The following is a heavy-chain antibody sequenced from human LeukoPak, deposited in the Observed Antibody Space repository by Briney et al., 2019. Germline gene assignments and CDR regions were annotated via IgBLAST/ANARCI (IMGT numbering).Heavy chain of an antibody. CDR1: GYTFTSYD. CDR2: MNPNSGNT. Sequence: ASVKVSCKASGYTFTSYDINWVRQATGQGLEWMGWMNPNSGNTGYAQKFQGRVTITRNTSISTAYMELSSLRSEDTAVYYCARGSYSSSWSVGFDPWGQGTLVTVSS. J-gene: IGHJ5*02. CDR3: ARGSYSSSWSVGFDP. D-gene: IGHD6-13*01. V-gene: IGHV1-8*03.